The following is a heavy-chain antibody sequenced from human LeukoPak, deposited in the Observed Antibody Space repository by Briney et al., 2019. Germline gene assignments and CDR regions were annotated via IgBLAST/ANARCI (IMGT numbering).Heavy chain of an antibody. CDR3: AELGITMIGGV. V-gene: IGHV3-11*04. Sequence: GGSLRLSCAASGFTFTDYFMTWIRQAPGKGLEWVSYISSSGSTIYYADSVKGRFTISRDNAKNSLYLQMNSLRAEDTAVYYCAELGITMIGGVWGKGTTVTISS. J-gene: IGHJ6*04. D-gene: IGHD3-10*02. CDR1: GFTFTDYF. CDR2: ISSSGSTI.